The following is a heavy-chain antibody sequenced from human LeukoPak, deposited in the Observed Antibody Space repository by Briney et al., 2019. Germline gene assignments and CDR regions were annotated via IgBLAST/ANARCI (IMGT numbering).Heavy chain of an antibody. CDR2: IYYSGST. J-gene: IGHJ5*02. CDR3: ASLSEYCSSGSCYLGWFDP. V-gene: IGHV4-59*01. Sequence: SETLSLTCTVSGGSISSYYWSWIRQPPGKGLEWIGYIYYSGSTNYNPSLKSRVTISVDTSKNQVSLKLSSVTAADTAVYYCASLSEYCSSGSCYLGWFDPWGQGTLVTVSS. D-gene: IGHD2-15*01. CDR1: GGSISSYY.